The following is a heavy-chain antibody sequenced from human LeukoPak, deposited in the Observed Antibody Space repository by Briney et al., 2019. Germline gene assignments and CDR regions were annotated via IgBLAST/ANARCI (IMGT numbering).Heavy chain of an antibody. D-gene: IGHD2-21*01. CDR1: GYGFTSFW. J-gene: IGHJ5*02. CDR3: ARVTDFGGENWFDP. V-gene: IGHV5-51*01. Sequence: GESLKISCKGSGYGFTSFWIAWVRQMPGQGLEWMGIIYPADSGVRYSPSFQGQVTISADKSISTAYLQWSSLKASDTAIYYCARVTDFGGENWFDPWGQGTLVTVSS. CDR2: IYPADSGV.